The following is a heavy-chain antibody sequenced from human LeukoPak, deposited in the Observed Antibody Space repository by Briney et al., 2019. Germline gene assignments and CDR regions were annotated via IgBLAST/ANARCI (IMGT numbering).Heavy chain of an antibody. D-gene: IGHD3-10*01. CDR3: ARQSYYGSGSSCFDY. CDR2: IYYSGST. CDR1: GGSISSSSYY. J-gene: IGHJ4*02. Sequence: SETLSLTCTVSGGSISSSSYYWGWIRQPPGKGLEWIGSIYYSGSTYYNPSLKSRVTISVDTSKNQFSLKLSSVTAADTAVYYCARQSYYGSGSSCFDYWGQGTLVTVSS. V-gene: IGHV4-39*01.